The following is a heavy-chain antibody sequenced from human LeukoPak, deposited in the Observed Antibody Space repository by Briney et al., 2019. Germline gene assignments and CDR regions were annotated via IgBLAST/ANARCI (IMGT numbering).Heavy chain of an antibody. J-gene: IGHJ4*02. CDR3: AKDWVVRGVISY. CDR1: GFXFSSYV. CDR2: ISYDGNNK. Sequence: GGSLRLSCAASGFXFSSYVMHWVRQAPGKGLEWVAGISYDGNNKYYAESVKGRFTISRDDSKNTLYLQMNSLRDEDTAVYYCAKDWVVRGVISYWGQGTLVTVSS. V-gene: IGHV3-30*18. D-gene: IGHD3-10*01.